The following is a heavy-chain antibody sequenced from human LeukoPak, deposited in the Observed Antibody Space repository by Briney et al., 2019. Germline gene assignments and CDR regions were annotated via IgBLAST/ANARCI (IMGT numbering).Heavy chain of an antibody. CDR3: ARDLFLSSSLDYYGMDV. J-gene: IGHJ6*02. V-gene: IGHV3-33*01. D-gene: IGHD6-13*01. CDR2: IWYDGSNK. Sequence: GGSLRPSCAATGFTFRSYGMHWVRQPPGKGLEWVAVIWYDGSNKYYADSVKGRFTISRDNSKNTLCLQMNSLRAEDTAVYYCARDLFLSSSLDYYGMDVWGQGTTVTVSS. CDR1: GFTFRSYG.